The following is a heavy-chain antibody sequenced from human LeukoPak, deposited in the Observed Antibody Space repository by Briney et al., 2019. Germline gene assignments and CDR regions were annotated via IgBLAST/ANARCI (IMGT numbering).Heavy chain of an antibody. Sequence: SETLSLTCTVSGGSISSSSYSWGWIRQPPGKGLEWIGSIYYSGSTYYNPSLKSRVTISVDTSKNQFSLKLSSVTAADTAVYYCARDRALGYYYYYMDVWGKGTTVTVSS. J-gene: IGHJ6*03. CDR1: GGSISSSSYS. CDR2: IYYSGST. D-gene: IGHD3-16*01. V-gene: IGHV4-39*07. CDR3: ARDRALGYYYYYMDV.